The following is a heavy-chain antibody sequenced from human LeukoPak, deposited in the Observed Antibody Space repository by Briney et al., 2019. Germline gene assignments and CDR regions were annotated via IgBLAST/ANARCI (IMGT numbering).Heavy chain of an antibody. Sequence: GGSLRLSCAASGFTFSTYTMNWVRQAPGKGLEWVSSISSSSPYIYYADSVKGRFTISRDNAKNSLYLQMNSLRAEDTAVYYCATTGGYSSGWYLDYWGQGTLVTVSS. CDR3: ATTGGYSSGWYLDY. J-gene: IGHJ4*02. D-gene: IGHD6-19*01. CDR2: ISSSSPYI. V-gene: IGHV3-21*01. CDR1: GFTFSTYT.